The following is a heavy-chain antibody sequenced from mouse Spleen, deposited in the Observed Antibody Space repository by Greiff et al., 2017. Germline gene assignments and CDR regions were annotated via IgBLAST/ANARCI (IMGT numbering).Heavy chain of an antibody. CDR3: ARRHYSYYSYDEGYAMDY. V-gene: IGHV1-4*01. Sequence: VKLVESGAELARPGASVKMSCKASGYTFTSYTMHWVKQRPGQGLEWIGYINPSSGYTKYNQKFKDKATLTADKSSSTAYMQLSSLTSEDSAVYYCARRHYSYYSYDEGYAMDYWGQGTSVTVSS. J-gene: IGHJ4*01. D-gene: IGHD2-12*01. CDR2: INPSSGYT. CDR1: GYTFTSYT.